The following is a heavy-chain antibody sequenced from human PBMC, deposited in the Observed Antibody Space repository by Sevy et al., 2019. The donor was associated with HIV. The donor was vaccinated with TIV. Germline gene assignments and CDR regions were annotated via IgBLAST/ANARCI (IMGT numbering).Heavy chain of an antibody. D-gene: IGHD2-21*01. J-gene: IGHJ5*02. CDR3: VRGLQTHCDRTACPLDH. V-gene: IGHV3-13*01. CDR1: GFSFSGSD. Sequence: GGSLRLSCAGYGFSFSGSDMHWVRQPTGKGLEWISSIGTLGATFYADSVKGRFTISGDNARGTLYREMSSLRARDTALYYCVRGLQTHCDRTACPLDHWGQGTLVTVSS. CDR2: IGTLGAT.